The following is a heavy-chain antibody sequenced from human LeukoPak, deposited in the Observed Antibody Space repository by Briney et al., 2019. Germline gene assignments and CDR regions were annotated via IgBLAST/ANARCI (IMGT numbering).Heavy chain of an antibody. V-gene: IGHV3-33*01. D-gene: IGHD3-22*01. CDR3: ARQYHYDSSGYIFDF. Sequence: GGSLRLSFEVSGFTLSSYGMHWVRQAPGKGLEWVGVIWYDGTNKYYTDSVKGRFTISRDNSKNTLSLQMSSLRAEDTAVYYCARQYHYDSSGYIFDFWGQGTLVTVSS. CDR2: IWYDGTNK. J-gene: IGHJ4*02. CDR1: GFTLSSYG.